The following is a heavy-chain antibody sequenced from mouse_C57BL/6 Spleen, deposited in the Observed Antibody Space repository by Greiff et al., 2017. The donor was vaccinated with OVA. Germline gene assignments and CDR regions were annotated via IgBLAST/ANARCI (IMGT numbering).Heavy chain of an antibody. CDR2: IYPGDGDT. CDR3: ARSRVYYLDY. J-gene: IGHJ2*01. Sequence: QVQLQQPGAELVRPGSSVKLSCKASGYAFSSSWMNWVKQRPGKGLEWIGRIYPGDGDTNYNGKFKGKATLTADKSSSTAYMQLSSLTSEDSAVYFCARSRVYYLDYWGQGTTLTVSS. CDR1: GYAFSSSW. V-gene: IGHV1-82*01. D-gene: IGHD1-1*01.